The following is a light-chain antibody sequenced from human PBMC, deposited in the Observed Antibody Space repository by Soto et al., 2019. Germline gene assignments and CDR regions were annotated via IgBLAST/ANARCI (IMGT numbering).Light chain of an antibody. CDR2: GAY. J-gene: IGKJ4*01. CDR3: HRDYILPLT. CDR1: QTISSSS. Sequence: EFFLTQSPATLSLSPGERATLSCRASQTISSSSLSWYQQRPGQAPRLLIYGAYTRASGIPDRFSGSGSGTDFTLTISSLQPEDFEVHYCHRDYILPLTLGGGPRV. V-gene: IGKV3D-7*01.